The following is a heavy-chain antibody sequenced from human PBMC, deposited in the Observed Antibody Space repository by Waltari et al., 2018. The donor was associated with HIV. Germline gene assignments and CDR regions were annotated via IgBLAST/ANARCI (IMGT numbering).Heavy chain of an antibody. CDR3: ARGVSIGRGVMIRGHMDV. CDR2: ISGYKGNT. V-gene: IGHV1-18*01. CDR1: GYTFSAYT. D-gene: IGHD3-10*01. J-gene: IGHJ6*02. Sequence: VQLVQSGAEMRKPGASVKVSCRASGYTFSAYTISWVRQAPGQGFAGMGWISGYKGNTTYAQKCQGRVNMTTDTSTSTAHMELRSLRSDDTAVYYCARGVSIGRGVMIRGHMDVWGQGTTVTVSS.